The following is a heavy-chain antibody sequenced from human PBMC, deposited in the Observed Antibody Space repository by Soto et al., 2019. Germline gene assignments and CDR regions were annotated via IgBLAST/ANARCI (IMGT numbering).Heavy chain of an antibody. CDR2: IYYSGST. V-gene: IGHV4-31*03. CDR1: GGSISSGGYY. D-gene: IGHD4-4*01. J-gene: IGHJ6*03. Sequence: SETLSLTCTVSGGSISSGGYYWSWIRQHPGKGLEWIGYIYYSGSTYYNPSLKSRVTISVDTSKNQFSLKLSSVTAADTAVYYCARDRYYSNYAYYYYYMDVWGKGTTVTVSS. CDR3: ARDRYYSNYAYYYYYMDV.